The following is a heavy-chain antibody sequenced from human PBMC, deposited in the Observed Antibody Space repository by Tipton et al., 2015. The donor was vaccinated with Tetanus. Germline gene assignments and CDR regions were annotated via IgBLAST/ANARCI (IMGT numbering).Heavy chain of an antibody. D-gene: IGHD3-3*01. J-gene: IGHJ4*02. CDR2: IYYSGST. CDR1: GGSISSYY. V-gene: IGHV4-59*01. CDR3: ARAYYDFWSGYYDY. Sequence: TLSLTCTVSGGSISSYYWSWIRQPPGKGLEWIGYIYYSGSTNYNPSLKSRVTISVDTSKNQFSLKLSSVTAADTAVYYCARAYYDFWSGYYDYWGQGTLVTVSS.